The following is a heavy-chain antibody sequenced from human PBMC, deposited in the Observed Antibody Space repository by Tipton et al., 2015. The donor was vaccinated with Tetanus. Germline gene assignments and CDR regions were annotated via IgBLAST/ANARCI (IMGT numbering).Heavy chain of an antibody. V-gene: IGHV4-61*08. CDR3: ATDRRGPGEVRGLDN. D-gene: IGHD3-10*01. J-gene: IGHJ4*02. CDR1: GGSVGRGAYY. Sequence: LSLTCTVSGGSVGRGAYYWSWIRQPPGKGLEWIGYITDTGRTNYSPSLRNRLTISIDTSKTHFSLRLDSVTAADTAVYYCATDRRGPGEVRGLDNWGQGTLVTVSS. CDR2: ITDTGRT.